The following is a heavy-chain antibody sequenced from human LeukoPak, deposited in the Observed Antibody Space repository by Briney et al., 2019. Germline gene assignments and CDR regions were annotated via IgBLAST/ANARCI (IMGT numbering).Heavy chain of an antibody. V-gene: IGHV3-7*01. CDR2: IKQDGSEK. J-gene: IGHJ4*02. Sequence: GGSLRLSCAASGFTFSSYWMSWVRQAPGKGLEWVANIKQDGSEKYYVDSVKGRFTISRDNAKNSLYLQMNSLRAEDTAVYYCARHKGESSSGWYWNHPYYFDYWGQGTLVTVSS. CDR3: ARHKGESSSGWYWNHPYYFDY. D-gene: IGHD6-19*01. CDR1: GFTFSSYW.